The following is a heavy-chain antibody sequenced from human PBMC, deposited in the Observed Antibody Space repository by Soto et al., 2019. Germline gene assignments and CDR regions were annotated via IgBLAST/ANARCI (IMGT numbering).Heavy chain of an antibody. D-gene: IGHD6-19*01. CDR2: ISYDGSNK. Sequence: VQLLESGGGLVQPGGSLRLSCAASGFTFSSYAMSWVRQAPGKGLEWVAVISYDGSNKYYADSVKGRFTISRDNSKNTLYLQMNSLRAEDTAVYYCATGNSGSGWRVDAFDIWGQGTMVTVSS. J-gene: IGHJ3*02. CDR1: GFTFSSYA. CDR3: ATGNSGSGWRVDAFDI. V-gene: IGHV3-30*03.